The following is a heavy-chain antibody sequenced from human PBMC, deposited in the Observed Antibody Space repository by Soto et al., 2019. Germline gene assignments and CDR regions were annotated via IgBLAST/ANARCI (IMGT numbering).Heavy chain of an antibody. D-gene: IGHD3-10*01. CDR1: GFTFNLYA. V-gene: IGHV3-23*01. Sequence: EVQLLESGGDLVQPGGSLRLSCTASGFTFNLYAMSWVRQAPGKGLEWVAGIKPPGDGAFYADSVGGRFTISRDNSRNTVSLQMNDLRVDDTAIYYCAKDYGVRGLTVTMFDYWGQGTLVTVSS. J-gene: IGHJ4*02. CDR3: AKDYGVRGLTVTMFDY. CDR2: IKPPGDGA.